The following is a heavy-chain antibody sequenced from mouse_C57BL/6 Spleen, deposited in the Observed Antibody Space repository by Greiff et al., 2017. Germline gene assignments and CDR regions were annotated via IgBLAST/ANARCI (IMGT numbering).Heavy chain of an antibody. D-gene: IGHD1-1*01. V-gene: IGHV1-15*01. Sequence: QVQLQQSGAELVRPGASVTLSCKASGYTFTDYEMHWVKQTPVHGLEWIGAICPETGGTAYNQKFKGKAILTADKSSRPAYMELRSLTSEDSAVYYCTKNYGRSYGDYAMDYWGQGTSVTVSS. J-gene: IGHJ4*01. CDR3: TKNYGRSYGDYAMDY. CDR1: GYTFTDYE. CDR2: ICPETGGT.